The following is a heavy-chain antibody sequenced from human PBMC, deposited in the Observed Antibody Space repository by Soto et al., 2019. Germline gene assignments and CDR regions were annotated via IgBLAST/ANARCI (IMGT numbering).Heavy chain of an antibody. D-gene: IGHD6-6*01. CDR2: IYHSGST. Sequence: SETLSLTCAVSGGSISSGGYSWSWIRQPPGKGLEWIGYIYHSGSTYYNPSLKSRVTISVDRSKNQFSLKLSSVTAADTAVYYCARGGGSSSSSLDYWGQGTLVTVSS. CDR3: ARGGGSSSSSLDY. CDR1: GGSISSGGYS. J-gene: IGHJ4*02. V-gene: IGHV4-30-2*01.